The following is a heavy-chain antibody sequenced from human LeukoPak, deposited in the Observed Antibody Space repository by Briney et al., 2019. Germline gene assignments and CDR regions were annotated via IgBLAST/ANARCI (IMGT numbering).Heavy chain of an antibody. J-gene: IGHJ3*02. CDR3: AKAYSGSYRDAFDI. D-gene: IGHD1-26*01. V-gene: IGHV3-9*01. Sequence: PGRSLRLSCAASGFTFDDYAMHWVRQAPGKGLEWVSGISWNSGSIGYADSVKGRFTISRDNAKNSLYLQMNSLRAEDTALYYCAKAYSGSYRDAFDIWGQGTMVTVSS. CDR1: GFTFDDYA. CDR2: ISWNSGSI.